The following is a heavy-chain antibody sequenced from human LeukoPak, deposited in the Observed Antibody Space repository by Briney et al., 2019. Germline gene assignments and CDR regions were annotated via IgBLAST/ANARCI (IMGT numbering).Heavy chain of an antibody. CDR3: ARLSGESTIYDY. CDR1: GFTFSSYG. CDR2: IRYDGSNK. J-gene: IGHJ4*02. D-gene: IGHD5/OR15-5a*01. V-gene: IGHV3-30*02. Sequence: AGGSLRLSCAASGFTFSSYGMHWVRQAPGKGLEWVAFIRYDGSNKYYADSVKGRFTISRDNSKNTLYLQMNSLRAEDTAVYYCARLSGESTIYDYWGQGTLVTVSS.